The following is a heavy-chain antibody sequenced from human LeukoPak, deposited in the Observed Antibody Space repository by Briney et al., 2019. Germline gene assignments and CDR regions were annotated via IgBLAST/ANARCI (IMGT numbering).Heavy chain of an antibody. CDR2: IYYSGST. J-gene: IGHJ4*02. Sequence: SETLSLTCTVSGGSISSGDYYWSWIRQPPGKGLEWIGYIYYSGSTYYNPSLKSRVTISVDTSKNQFSLKLSSVTAADTAVYYCARCARGYSYGYSPDYWGQGTLVTVSS. D-gene: IGHD5-18*01. CDR3: ARCARGYSYGYSPDY. CDR1: GGSISSGDYY. V-gene: IGHV4-30-4*08.